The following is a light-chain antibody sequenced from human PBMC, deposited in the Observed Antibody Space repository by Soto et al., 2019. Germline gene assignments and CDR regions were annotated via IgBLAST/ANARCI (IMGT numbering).Light chain of an antibody. V-gene: IGKV2-28*01. CDR2: LVS. CDR1: QSLLHSNGYNY. Sequence: DIVMTQSPLSLPVTPGEPASISCRSSQSLLHSNGYNYLDWYLQKPGESPQLLFYLVSNRASGVPERFSGSGSGTDFTLKISRVEAEDVAVYYCMQALQTPYTFGQGTKLEIK. J-gene: IGKJ2*01. CDR3: MQALQTPYT.